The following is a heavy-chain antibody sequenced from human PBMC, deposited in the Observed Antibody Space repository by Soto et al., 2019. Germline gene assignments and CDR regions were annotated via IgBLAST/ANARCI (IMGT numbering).Heavy chain of an antibody. D-gene: IGHD3-10*01. V-gene: IGHV3-30-3*01. CDR3: ARGPGMVYYYYGMDV. CDR1: GFTFSSYA. J-gene: IGHJ6*02. Sequence: GGSLRLSCAASGFTFSSYAMHWVRQAPGKGLEWVAVISYDGSNKYYADSVKGRFTISRDNSKNTLYLQMNSLRAEDTAVYYCARGPGMVYYYYGMDVWGQGTTVTVSS. CDR2: ISYDGSNK.